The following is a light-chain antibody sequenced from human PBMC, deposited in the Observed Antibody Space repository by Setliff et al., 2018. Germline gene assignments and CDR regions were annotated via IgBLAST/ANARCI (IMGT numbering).Light chain of an antibody. Sequence: QSVLTQPASVSGSPGQSITISCSGTSSDVGSYDLVSWYQQHPGKAPKLIIYGVSDRPSGVSNRFSGSKSGNTASLTISGLQTEDEVDYYCNAYTSGTTYVFGTGTKVTVL. V-gene: IGLV2-14*03. CDR1: SSDVGSYDL. CDR2: GVS. J-gene: IGLJ1*01. CDR3: NAYTSGTTYV.